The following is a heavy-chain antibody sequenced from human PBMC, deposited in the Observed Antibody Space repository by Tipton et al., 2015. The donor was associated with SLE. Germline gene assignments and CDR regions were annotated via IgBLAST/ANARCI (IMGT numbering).Heavy chain of an antibody. CDR3: IRGSDGSGKWAVDY. J-gene: IGHJ4*02. V-gene: IGHV1-69*01. CDR2: IIPIFGTA. CDR1: GGTFSSFV. D-gene: IGHD3-10*01. Sequence: QLVQSGPEVKKPGSSVTVSCKVSGGTFSSFVINWVRQAPGQGLEWMGGIIPIFGTAIYAQKFQDRVTIIADESTSTAYVEVRSLRSEDTAVYYCIRGSDGSGKWAVDYWGQGTLVTVSS.